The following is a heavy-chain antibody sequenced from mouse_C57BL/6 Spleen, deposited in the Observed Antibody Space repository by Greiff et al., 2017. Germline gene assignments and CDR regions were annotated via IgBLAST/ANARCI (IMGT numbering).Heavy chain of an antibody. D-gene: IGHD1-1*01. CDR1: GYSFTSYY. J-gene: IGHJ2*01. Sequence: QVQLQQSGPELVKPGASVKISCKASGYSFTSYYIHWVKQRPGQGLEWIGWIYPGSGNTKYNEKFKGKATLTADTSSSTAYMRLSSLTSEDSAVYYCARVTTVDYFDYWGQGTTLTVSS. CDR2: IYPGSGNT. V-gene: IGHV1-66*01. CDR3: ARVTTVDYFDY.